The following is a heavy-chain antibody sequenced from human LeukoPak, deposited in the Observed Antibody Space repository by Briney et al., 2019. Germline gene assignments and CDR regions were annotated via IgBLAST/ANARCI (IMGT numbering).Heavy chain of an antibody. J-gene: IGHJ4*02. CDR2: INPSGGST. Sequence: ASVKVSCKASGYTFTSYYMHWVRQAPGQGLEWMGIINPSGGSTSYAQKFQGRVAMTRDMSTSTVYMELSSLRSEDTAVYYCARGGNSLTGFDYWGQGTLVTVSS. CDR1: GYTFTSYY. V-gene: IGHV1-46*01. CDR3: ARGGNSLTGFDY. D-gene: IGHD4-23*01.